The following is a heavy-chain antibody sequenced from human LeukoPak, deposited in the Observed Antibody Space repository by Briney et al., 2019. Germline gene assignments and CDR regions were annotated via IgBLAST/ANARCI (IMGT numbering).Heavy chain of an antibody. CDR2: IKQDGSEK. CDR1: GFTFSSCW. J-gene: IGHJ4*02. Sequence: GGSLRLSCAASGFTFSSCWMSWVRQAPGKGLEWVANIKQDGSEKYYVDSVKGRFTISRDNAKNSLYLQMNSLRAEDTAVYYCARDPFAGTTLGVFDYWGQGTLVTVSS. V-gene: IGHV3-7*03. D-gene: IGHD1-7*01. CDR3: ARDPFAGTTLGVFDY.